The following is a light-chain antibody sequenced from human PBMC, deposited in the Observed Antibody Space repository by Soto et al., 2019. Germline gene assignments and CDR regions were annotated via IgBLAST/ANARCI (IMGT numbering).Light chain of an antibody. Sequence: DIQMTQSPSTLSASVGDRVTITCRASQSISTLLAWYQQKPGKAPNLLIYKASSVESGLPPRFSGSGSGTEFTLTISRLQPDDFASYYCHQYNSYSTFGQGTKVEIK. CDR1: QSISTL. CDR3: HQYNSYST. J-gene: IGKJ1*01. CDR2: KAS. V-gene: IGKV1-5*03.